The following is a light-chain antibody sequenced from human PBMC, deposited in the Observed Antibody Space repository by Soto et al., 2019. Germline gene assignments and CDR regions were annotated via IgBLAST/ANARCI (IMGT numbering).Light chain of an antibody. V-gene: IGKV3-20*01. CDR1: QSVSSSY. Sequence: EIVWARSPGTLSLSPWARATPSCRASQSVSSSYLAWYKQKPGQAPRILIYGASNRATGIPDRFSGSGSGTDFTLTIRRLEPEVSAVDYCQRYGSSGTFGRGTKVDIK. CDR3: QRYGSSGT. CDR2: GAS. J-gene: IGKJ4*02.